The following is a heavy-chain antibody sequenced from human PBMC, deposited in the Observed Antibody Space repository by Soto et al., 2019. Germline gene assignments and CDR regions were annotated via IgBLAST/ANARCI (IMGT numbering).Heavy chain of an antibody. CDR2: MYYSGRA. V-gene: IGHV4-59*01. D-gene: IGHD4-4*01. CDR3: ARVRTTSFYYYGLDV. Sequence: QVQLRESGPGLVKPSETLSLTCTVSGGSISNYYWNWIRQPPGKGLEWIGYMYYSGRANYNPSLKSRVTITEDTSKNQFSLKLTSVTAADTAVYYCARVRTTSFYYYGLDVWGLGTTVTVSS. CDR1: GGSISNYY. J-gene: IGHJ6*02.